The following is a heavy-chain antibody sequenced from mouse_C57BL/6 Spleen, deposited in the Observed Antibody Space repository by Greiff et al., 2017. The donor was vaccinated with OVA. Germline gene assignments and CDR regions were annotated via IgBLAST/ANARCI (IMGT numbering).Heavy chain of an antibody. D-gene: IGHD4-1*01. CDR2: ISYDGSN. CDR3: AKRTGTNYFDY. V-gene: IGHV3-6*01. J-gene: IGHJ2*01. CDR1: GYSITSGYY. Sequence: EVQLVESGPGLVKPSQSLSLTCSVTGYSITSGYYWNWIRQFPGNKLEWMGYISYDGSNNYNPSLKNRISITRDTSKNQFFLKLNSVTTEDTATYYCAKRTGTNYFDYWGQGTTLTVSS.